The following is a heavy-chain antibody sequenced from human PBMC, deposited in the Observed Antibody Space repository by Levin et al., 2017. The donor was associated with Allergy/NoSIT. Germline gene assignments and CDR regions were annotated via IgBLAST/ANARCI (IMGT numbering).Heavy chain of an antibody. V-gene: IGHV3-74*01. D-gene: IGHD2-2*01. Sequence: RGESLKISCAASGFTFSNFWMHWVRQAPGKGLVWVAHINSDGSNTNYADSVKGRFTISRDNAKNTLYLQMNSLRAEDTAVYYCARGGCSSTSCLADWGQGTLVTVSP. CDR2: INSDGSNT. CDR3: ARGGCSSTSCLAD. J-gene: IGHJ4*02. CDR1: GFTFSNFW.